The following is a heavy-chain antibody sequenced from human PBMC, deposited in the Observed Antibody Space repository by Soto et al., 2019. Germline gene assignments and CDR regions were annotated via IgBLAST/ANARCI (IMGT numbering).Heavy chain of an antibody. CDR3: ARDRGVVYYYDSSGYRPHNWFDP. D-gene: IGHD3-22*01. J-gene: IGHJ5*02. CDR2: ISAYNGNT. CDR1: GYTFSSYT. V-gene: IGHV1-18*01. Sequence: ASVKVSCKASGYTFSSYTISWVRQAPGQGLEWMGWISAYNGNTNYAQKLQGRVTMTTDTSTSTAYMELRSLRSDDTAVYYCARDRGVVYYYDSSGYRPHNWFDPWGQGTLVTVSS.